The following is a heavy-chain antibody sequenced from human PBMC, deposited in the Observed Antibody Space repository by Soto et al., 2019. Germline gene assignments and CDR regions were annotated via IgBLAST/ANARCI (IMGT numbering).Heavy chain of an antibody. CDR3: ARSAAVAGTYYYYGMDV. Sequence: NPSETLSLTCAVSGGSISSSNWWSWVRQPPGKGLEWIGEIYHSGSTNYNPSLKSRVTISVDKSKNQFSLKLSSVTAADTAVYYCARSAAVAGTYYYYGMDVWGQGTTVTVSS. D-gene: IGHD6-19*01. V-gene: IGHV4-4*02. CDR2: IYHSGST. J-gene: IGHJ6*02. CDR1: GGSISSSNW.